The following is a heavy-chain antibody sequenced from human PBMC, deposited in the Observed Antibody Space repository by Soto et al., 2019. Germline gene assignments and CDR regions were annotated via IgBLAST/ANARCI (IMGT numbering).Heavy chain of an antibody. V-gene: IGHV4-31*03. Sequence: QVQLQESGPGLVKPSQTLSLTCTVSGGSISSGGYYWSWIRQHPGKGLEWIGYIYYSGSTYYNPSLKSRVTISVDTSKNQFSLKLSSVTAADTAVYYCARAIARPFYSSSRRGWFDPWGQGTLVTVSS. CDR3: ARAIARPFYSSSRRGWFDP. D-gene: IGHD6-13*01. J-gene: IGHJ5*02. CDR2: IYYSGST. CDR1: GGSISSGGYY.